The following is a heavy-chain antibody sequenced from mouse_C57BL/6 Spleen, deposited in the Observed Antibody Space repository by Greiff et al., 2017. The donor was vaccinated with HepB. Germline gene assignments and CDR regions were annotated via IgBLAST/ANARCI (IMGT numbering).Heavy chain of an antibody. D-gene: IGHD2-12*01. CDR3: ARGDSYSYYFDY. CDR1: GYTFTSYG. CDR2: IYPRSGNT. V-gene: IGHV1-81*01. Sequence: QVQLQQSGAELARPGASVKLSCKASGYTFTSYGISWVKQRTGQGLEWIGEIYPRSGNTYYNEKFKGKATLTADKSSSTAYMELRSLTSEDAAVYFCARGDSYSYYFDYGGQGTTLTVSS. J-gene: IGHJ2*01.